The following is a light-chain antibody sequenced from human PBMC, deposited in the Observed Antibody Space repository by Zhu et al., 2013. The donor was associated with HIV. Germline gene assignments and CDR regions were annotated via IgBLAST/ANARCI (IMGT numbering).Light chain of an antibody. Sequence: DIVMTQSPDSLAVSLGERATINCKSSQSVLYNSNNKNYLAWYQQKPGQPPKLLIYGASTRDSGVPDRFSGSGSGTDFTLTIRSLQAEDVAVYYCLQYYSTPRTFGQGTKLEIK. V-gene: IGKV4-1*01. J-gene: IGKJ2*01. CDR1: QSVLYNSNNKNY. CDR2: GAS. CDR3: LQYYSTPRT.